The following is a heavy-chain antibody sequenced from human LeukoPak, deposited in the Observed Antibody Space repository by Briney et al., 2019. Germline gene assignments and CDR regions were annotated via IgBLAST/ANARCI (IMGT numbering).Heavy chain of an antibody. J-gene: IGHJ4*02. Sequence: SETLSLTCTVSGGSINSYYWSWIRQPPGKGLEWIGYIYSSGNTNYNPSLKSRVTISVDTSKNQFSLRLNSVTAADTAVYYCARDQPSTSCFDCWGQGTLVTVSS. CDR3: ARDQPSTSCFDC. V-gene: IGHV4-59*01. CDR2: IYSSGNT. CDR1: GGSINSYY. D-gene: IGHD2-2*01.